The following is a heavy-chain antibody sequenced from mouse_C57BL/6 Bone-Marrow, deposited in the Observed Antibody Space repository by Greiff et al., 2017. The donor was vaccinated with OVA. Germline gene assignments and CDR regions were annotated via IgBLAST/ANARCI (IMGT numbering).Heavy chain of an antibody. V-gene: IGHV5-9-1*02. CDR2: ISSGGDYI. J-gene: IGHJ2*01. CDR1: GFTFSSYA. Sequence: EVQGVESGEGLVKPGGSLKLSCAASGFTFSSYAMSWVRQTPEKRLEWVAYISSGGDYIYYADTVKGRFTISRDNARNTLYLQMSSLKSEDTAMYYCTRVGYGDYFDYWGQGTTLTVSS. D-gene: IGHD1-1*02. CDR3: TRVGYGDYFDY.